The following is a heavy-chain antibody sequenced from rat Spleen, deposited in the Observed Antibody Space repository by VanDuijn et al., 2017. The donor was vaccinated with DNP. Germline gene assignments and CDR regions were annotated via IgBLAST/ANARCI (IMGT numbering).Heavy chain of an antibody. V-gene: IGHV5-7*01. D-gene: IGHD1-6*01. CDR3: ARQRVMYTTATGFAY. CDR2: ISYDGSST. J-gene: IGHJ3*01. CDR1: GFTFSDYN. Sequence: EVQLVESGGGLVQPGRSLKLSCAASGFTFSDYNMAWVRQAPKKGLEWVATISYDGSSTYYRDSVKGRFTISRDNAKSTLYLQMDSLRSEDTATYYCARQRVMYTTATGFAYWGQGTLVTVSS.